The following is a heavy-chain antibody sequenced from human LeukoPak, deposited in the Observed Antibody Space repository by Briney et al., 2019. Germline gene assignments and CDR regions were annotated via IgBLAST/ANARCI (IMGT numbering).Heavy chain of an antibody. CDR1: GGSISSYY. J-gene: IGHJ4*02. D-gene: IGHD1-26*01. CDR2: IYYSGGT. Sequence: ASETLSLTCTVSGGSISSYYWSWIRQPPGKGLEWIGYIYYSGGTNYNPSLKSRVTISVDTSKNQFSLKLSPVTAADTAVYYCARLGFSNSGSYLAPSDYWGQGTLVTVSS. CDR3: ARLGFSNSGSYLAPSDY. V-gene: IGHV4-59*08.